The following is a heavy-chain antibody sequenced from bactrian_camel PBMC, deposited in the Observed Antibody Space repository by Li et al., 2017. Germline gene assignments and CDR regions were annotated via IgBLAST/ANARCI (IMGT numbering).Heavy chain of an antibody. CDR3: RPSFGAPIRTVIRGTWTGSRAGET. Sequence: DVQLVESGGGSVQAGGSLRLSCAVSGATVSNVCMGWFRQAPGKEREGVASIYINGGSTWYTDSVKGRFTISQDNSKNTVYLQMDNLAPEDTACTTVRPSFGAPIRTVIRGTWTGSRAGETIGARGPRSPSP. D-gene: IGHD6*01. V-gene: IGHV3S40*01. CDR1: GATVSNVC. CDR2: IYINGGST. J-gene: IGHJ4*01.